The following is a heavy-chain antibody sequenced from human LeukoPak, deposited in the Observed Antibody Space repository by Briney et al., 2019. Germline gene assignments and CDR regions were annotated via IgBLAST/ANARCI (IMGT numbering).Heavy chain of an antibody. CDR3: ARDPLYTNSPPSYFDY. CDR1: GFTFSSYA. D-gene: IGHD2-2*02. V-gene: IGHV3-30-3*01. CDR2: MSYDGTNK. J-gene: IGHJ4*02. Sequence: GGSLRLSCAASGFTFSSYAMNWVRQAPGKGLEWVAIMSYDGTNKDYADSVKGRFTISRDNSRNTLYLQMNSLRAEDTAVYYCARDPLYTNSPPSYFDYWGQGTLVTVSS.